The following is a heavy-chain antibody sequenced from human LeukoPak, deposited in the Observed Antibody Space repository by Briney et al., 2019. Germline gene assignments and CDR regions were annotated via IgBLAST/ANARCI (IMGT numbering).Heavy chain of an antibody. CDR3: ARDLQY. CDR2: IYYSGST. CDR1: GGSIRSYY. J-gene: IGHJ4*02. Sequence: PSETLSLTCTVSGGSIRSYYWSWIRQPPGKGLEWIGYIYYSGSTNYNPSLKSRVTISVDTSKNQFSLKLSSVTAADTAVYYCARDLQYWGQGTLVTVSS. V-gene: IGHV4-59*01.